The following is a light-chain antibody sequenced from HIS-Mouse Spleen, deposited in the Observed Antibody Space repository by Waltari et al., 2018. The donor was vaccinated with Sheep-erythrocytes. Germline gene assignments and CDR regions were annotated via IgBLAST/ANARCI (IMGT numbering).Light chain of an antibody. CDR1: QSISSW. CDR2: KAS. J-gene: IGKJ4*01. CDR3: QQYNSYSPLT. Sequence: DIQMTQSPSTLSASVGDRVTITCRASQSISSWLAWYQQKPGKAPNLRIYKASSSESGVPSRVSGSGSGTEFTLTISSLQPDDFATYYCQQYNSYSPLTFGGGTKVEIK. V-gene: IGKV1-5*03.